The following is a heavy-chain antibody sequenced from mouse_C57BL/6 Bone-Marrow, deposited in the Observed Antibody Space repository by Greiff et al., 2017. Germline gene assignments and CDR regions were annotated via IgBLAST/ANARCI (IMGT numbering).Heavy chain of an antibody. Sequence: QVQLQESGAELARPGASVKLSCKASGYTFTSYGISWVKQRTGQGLEWIGEIYPRSGNTYYNEKFKGKATLTADKSSSTAYMELRSLTSEDSAVYFCARRDGNGGFAYWGQGTLVTVSA. CDR2: IYPRSGNT. CDR1: GYTFTSYG. V-gene: IGHV1-81*01. D-gene: IGHD2-1*01. CDR3: ARRDGNGGFAY. J-gene: IGHJ3*01.